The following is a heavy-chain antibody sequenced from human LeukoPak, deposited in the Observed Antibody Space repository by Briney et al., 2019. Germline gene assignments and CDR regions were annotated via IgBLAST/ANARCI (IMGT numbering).Heavy chain of an antibody. Sequence: VESLKISCKGSGYSFTTYWIGWVLQLPGKGQEWRGIIYPGDSDTRYSPSFQGQVTISADKSISTAYLQWNSLKASDTAIYYCARYGRGVGASRDWFDPWGQGTLVTVSS. CDR1: GYSFTTYW. CDR3: ARYGRGVGASRDWFDP. D-gene: IGHD3-10*02. V-gene: IGHV5-51*01. CDR2: IYPGDSDT. J-gene: IGHJ5*02.